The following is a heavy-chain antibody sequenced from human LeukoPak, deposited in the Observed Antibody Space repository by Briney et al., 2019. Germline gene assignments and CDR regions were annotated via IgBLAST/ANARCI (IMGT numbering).Heavy chain of an antibody. J-gene: IGHJ5*02. CDR2: IYSDGST. CDR1: GFTVSNNY. CDR3: ARGQLWFGPHKSWFDP. V-gene: IGHV3-53*01. Sequence: GGSLRLSCAASGFTVSNNYMSWVRQAPWKGLEWVSVIYSDGSTYYADSVKGRFTISRDNSKNTLYLQMNSLRAEDTALYYCARGQLWFGPHKSWFDPWGQGTLVTASS. D-gene: IGHD3-10*01.